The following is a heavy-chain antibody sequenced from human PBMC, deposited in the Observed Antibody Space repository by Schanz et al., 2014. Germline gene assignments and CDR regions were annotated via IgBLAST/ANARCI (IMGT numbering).Heavy chain of an antibody. V-gene: IGHV1-46*01. CDR1: GYTFTTYY. J-gene: IGHJ4*02. D-gene: IGHD1-26*01. CDR2: INPTGGST. CDR3: ARDRDQWDGNYLDY. Sequence: QVQLVQSGGEVKTPGASVKVYCKASGYTFTTYYLHWVRQAPGQGLEWMGIINPTGGSTTYAEKFQGRVTMTTDTSTSTVYMELRSLTSDDSAVYYCARDRDQWDGNYLDYWGQGTLVTVSS.